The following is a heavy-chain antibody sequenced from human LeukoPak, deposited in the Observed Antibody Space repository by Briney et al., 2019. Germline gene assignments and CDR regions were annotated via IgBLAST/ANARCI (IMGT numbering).Heavy chain of an antibody. J-gene: IGHJ4*02. D-gene: IGHD3-22*01. CDR3: AKDRALYYYDSSGYGN. Sequence: PGGSLRLPCAASGFTFDDYAMHWVRQAPGKGLEWVAFIRYDGSNKYYADSVKGRFTISRDNSKSTLYLQMNSLRAEDTAVYYCAKDRALYYYDSSGYGNWGQGTLVTVSS. CDR1: GFTFDDYA. V-gene: IGHV3-30*02. CDR2: IRYDGSNK.